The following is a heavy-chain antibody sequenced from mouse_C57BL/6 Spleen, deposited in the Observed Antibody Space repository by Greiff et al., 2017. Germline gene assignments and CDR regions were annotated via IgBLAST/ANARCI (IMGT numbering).Heavy chain of an antibody. CDR1: GYTFTSYW. D-gene: IGHD1-1*01. V-gene: IGHV1-55*01. Sequence: QVQLKESGAELVKPGASVKMSCKASGYTFTSYWITWVKQRPGQGLEWIGDIYPGSGSTNYNEKFKSKATLTVDTSSSTAYMQLSSLTSEDSAVYYCARYYYGSSPYFDYWGQGTTLTVSS. J-gene: IGHJ2*01. CDR2: IYPGSGST. CDR3: ARYYYGSSPYFDY.